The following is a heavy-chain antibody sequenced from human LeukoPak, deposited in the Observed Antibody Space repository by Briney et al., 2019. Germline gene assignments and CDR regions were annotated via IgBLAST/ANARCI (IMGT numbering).Heavy chain of an antibody. CDR3: ARFGDYGGGY. CDR1: GGSISSYY. D-gene: IGHD4-23*01. Sequence: SETLSLTCTVSGGSISSYYWSWIRQPPGKGLEWIGYINYSGSTNYNPSLKSRVTISVDTSKNQFSLKLSSVTAADTAVYYCARFGDYGGGYWGQGTLVTVSS. J-gene: IGHJ4*02. V-gene: IGHV4-59*01. CDR2: INYSGST.